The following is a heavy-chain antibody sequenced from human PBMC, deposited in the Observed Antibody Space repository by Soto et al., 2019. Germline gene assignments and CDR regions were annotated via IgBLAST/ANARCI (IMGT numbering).Heavy chain of an antibody. CDR2: ISGSGGST. CDR3: CEMGSIAAGTRALDY. J-gene: IGHJ4*02. CDR1: GFTFSSYA. Sequence: GGSLRLSCAASGFTFSSYAMSWVRQAPGKGLEWVSAISGSGGSTYYADSVKGRFTISRDNSKNTLYLQMNSLRAEDTAVYYCCEMGSIAAGTRALDYWGQGTLVTVSS. D-gene: IGHD6-13*01. V-gene: IGHV3-23*01.